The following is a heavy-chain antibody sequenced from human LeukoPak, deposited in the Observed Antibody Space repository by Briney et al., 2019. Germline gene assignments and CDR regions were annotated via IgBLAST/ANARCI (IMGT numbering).Heavy chain of an antibody. CDR2: INHSGST. J-gene: IGHJ4*02. CDR3: ATARDIGVNSGYPRYFDY. CDR1: GGSFSGYY. V-gene: IGHV4-34*01. Sequence: SETLSLTCAVYGGSFSGYYWSWIRQPPGRGLEWIGEINHSGSTNYNPSLKSRVTISVDTSKNQFSLKLSSVTAADTAVYYCATARDIGVNSGYPRYFDYWGQGTLVTVSS. D-gene: IGHD3-22*01.